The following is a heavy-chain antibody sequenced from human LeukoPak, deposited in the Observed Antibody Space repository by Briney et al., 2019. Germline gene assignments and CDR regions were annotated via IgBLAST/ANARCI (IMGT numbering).Heavy chain of an antibody. J-gene: IGHJ6*03. V-gene: IGHV1-8*03. CDR3: ARGPTITIFGVVTLYYYYYYMDV. D-gene: IGHD3-3*01. CDR1: GYTFTSYD. CDR2: MNPNSGNT. Sequence: EASVKVSCKASGYTFTSYDINWVRQATGQGLEWMGWMNPNSGNTGYAQKFQGRVTITRNTSISTAYMELSSLRSEDTAVYYCARGPTITIFGVVTLYYYYYYMDVWGKGATVTVSS.